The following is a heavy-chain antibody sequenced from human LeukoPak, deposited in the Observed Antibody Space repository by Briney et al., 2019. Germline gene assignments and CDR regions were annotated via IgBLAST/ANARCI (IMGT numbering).Heavy chain of an antibody. CDR2: ISSSSSTI. CDR3: ARGDWNYAYYMDV. V-gene: IGHV3-48*04. CDR1: GFTFSSYS. J-gene: IGHJ6*03. Sequence: GGSLRLSCAASGFTFSSYSMNWVRQAPGKGLEWVSCISSSSSTIYYADSVKGRFTISRDNAKNSLYLQMNSLRAEDTAVYYCARGDWNYAYYMDVWGKGTTVTVSS. D-gene: IGHD1-7*01.